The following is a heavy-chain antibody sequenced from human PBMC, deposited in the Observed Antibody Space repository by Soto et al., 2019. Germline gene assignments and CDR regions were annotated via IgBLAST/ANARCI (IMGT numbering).Heavy chain of an antibody. J-gene: IGHJ5*02. D-gene: IGHD6-13*01. CDR3: ARDKGVSSSSWFGGWFDP. V-gene: IGHV1-18*01. CDR1: GYTFTSYG. Sequence: ASVKVSCKASGYTFTSYGISWVRQAPGQGLERMGWISAYNGNTNYAQKLQGRVTMTTDTSTSTAYMELRSLRSDDTAMYYCARDKGVSSSSWFGGWFDPWGQGTLVTVSS. CDR2: ISAYNGNT.